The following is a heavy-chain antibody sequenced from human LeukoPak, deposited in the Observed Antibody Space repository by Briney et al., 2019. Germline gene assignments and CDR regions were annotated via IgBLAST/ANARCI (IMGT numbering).Heavy chain of an antibody. Sequence: SVKVSCKASGGTFSSYAISWVRQAPGQGLEWMGRIIPILGIANYAQKFQGRVTITADKSTSTAYMELSSLRSEDTAMYYCAGGGTMVRGVPDYWGQGTLVTVSS. V-gene: IGHV1-69*04. CDR1: GGTFSSYA. D-gene: IGHD3-10*01. J-gene: IGHJ4*02. CDR3: AGGGTMVRGVPDY. CDR2: IIPILGIA.